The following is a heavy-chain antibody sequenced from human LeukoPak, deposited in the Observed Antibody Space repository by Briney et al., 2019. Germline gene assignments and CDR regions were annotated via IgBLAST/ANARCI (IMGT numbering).Heavy chain of an antibody. Sequence: GGSLRLSCAASGVILNNYNVHWVRQAPGKGLEWVAFIMFDGSNANYGDSVKGRFTISRDNSKNTLYLQMNSLRAEDTAVYYCAREGCSGGSCYSGEDWFDPWGQGTLVTVSS. CDR3: AREGCSGGSCYSGEDWFDP. D-gene: IGHD2-15*01. V-gene: IGHV3-30*02. J-gene: IGHJ5*02. CDR1: GVILNNYN. CDR2: IMFDGSNA.